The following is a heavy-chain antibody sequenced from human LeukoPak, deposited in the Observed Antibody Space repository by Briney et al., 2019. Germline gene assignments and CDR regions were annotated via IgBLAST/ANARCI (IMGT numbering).Heavy chain of an antibody. CDR1: GFTFSSYA. Sequence: PGGSLSLSCAASGFTFSSYAMSWVRQAPGKGLEWVSAISGSGGTTYYADSVKGRFTISRDNSENTLYLQMNSLRAEDTAVYYCAKDQYDSRAPSFDIWGQGTMVTVSS. D-gene: IGHD3-22*01. CDR2: ISGSGGTT. V-gene: IGHV3-23*01. J-gene: IGHJ3*02. CDR3: AKDQYDSRAPSFDI.